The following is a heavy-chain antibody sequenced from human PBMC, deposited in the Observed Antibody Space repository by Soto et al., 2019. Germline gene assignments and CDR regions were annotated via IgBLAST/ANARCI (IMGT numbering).Heavy chain of an antibody. CDR3: ARAMYSSGWSPKFDY. D-gene: IGHD6-19*01. CDR2: IIPILGIA. V-gene: IGHV1-69*02. CDR1: GGTFSSYT. Sequence: SVKVSCKASGGTFSSYTISWVRQAPGQGLEWMGRIIPILGIANYAQKFQGRVTITADKSTSTAYMELSSLRSEDTAVYYCARAMYSSGWSPKFDYWGQGTLVTVSS. J-gene: IGHJ4*02.